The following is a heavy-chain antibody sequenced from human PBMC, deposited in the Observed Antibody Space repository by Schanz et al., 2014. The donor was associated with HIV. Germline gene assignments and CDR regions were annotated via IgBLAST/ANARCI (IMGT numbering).Heavy chain of an antibody. V-gene: IGHV3-30*18. J-gene: IGHJ6*02. CDR2: ISYDGRNK. CDR1: GFSFDNYG. D-gene: IGHD3-22*01. CDR3: AKDRNYYDSKYRGKGNYYYYYGMDV. Sequence: QMQLVESGGGVVRPGRSLKLSCAASGFSFDNYGMHWVRQAPGKGLEWVAVISYDGRNKYFADSVKGRFTMSRDNSKNTLYLQMNRLRADDTAVYYCAKDRNYYDSKYRGKGNYYYYYGMDVWGQGTTVTVSS.